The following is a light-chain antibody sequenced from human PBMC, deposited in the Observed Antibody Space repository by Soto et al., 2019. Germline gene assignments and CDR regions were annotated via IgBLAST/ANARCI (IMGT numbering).Light chain of an antibody. Sequence: IVLTQSPTTLSLSPGERATLSGRASQSVSSYLAWYQQKPGQAPRLLIYDASNRATGIPARFSGSGSGTDFTLTISSLEPEDFAVYYCQQRSNWPLTFGGGTKVDIK. CDR3: QQRSNWPLT. V-gene: IGKV3-11*01. J-gene: IGKJ4*01. CDR1: QSVSSY. CDR2: DAS.